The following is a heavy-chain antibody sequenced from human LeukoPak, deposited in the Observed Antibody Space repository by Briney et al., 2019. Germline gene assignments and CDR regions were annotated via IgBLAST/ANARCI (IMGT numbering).Heavy chain of an antibody. Sequence: SETLSLTCTVSGGSISSCSYYWGWIRQPPGKGLEWIGSIYYSGSTYYNPSLKSRVTISVDTSKNQFSLKLSSVTAADTAVYYCARELPIKMTGYFDYWGQGTLVTVSS. V-gene: IGHV4-39*07. D-gene: IGHD3-9*01. CDR3: ARELPIKMTGYFDY. CDR1: GGSISSCSYY. J-gene: IGHJ4*02. CDR2: IYYSGST.